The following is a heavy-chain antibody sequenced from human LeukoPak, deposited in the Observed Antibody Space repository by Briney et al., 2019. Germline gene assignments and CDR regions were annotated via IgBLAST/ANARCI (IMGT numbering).Heavy chain of an antibody. J-gene: IGHJ4*02. D-gene: IGHD3-9*01. CDR3: ARLSKGRYFDYIFDN. CDR1: GGSVSSTEFY. Sequence: PSETLSLTCTVSGGSVSSTEFYWGWIRQPPGKGLRWIGNIYYTGSTYYNPSLNSRVAMSVDTSQNQFSLKMASVTAADTAVYYCARLSKGRYFDYIFDNWGQGTLVTVSS. CDR2: IYYTGST. V-gene: IGHV4-39*01.